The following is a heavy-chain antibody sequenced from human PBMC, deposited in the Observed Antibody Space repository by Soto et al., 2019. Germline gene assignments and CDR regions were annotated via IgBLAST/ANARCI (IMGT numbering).Heavy chain of an antibody. D-gene: IGHD6-19*01. CDR3: ASGRIAVAGPYYFDY. J-gene: IGHJ4*02. Sequence: QLQLQESGSGLVKPSQTLSLTCAVSGGSISSGGYSWSWIRQPPGKGLEWIGYIYHSGRTYYNPSRKSRVTLTVDRSKNQFSLKLRYVTAADTAVYYCASGRIAVAGPYYFDYWGQGTLVTVSS. V-gene: IGHV4-30-2*01. CDR1: GGSISSGGYS. CDR2: IYHSGRT.